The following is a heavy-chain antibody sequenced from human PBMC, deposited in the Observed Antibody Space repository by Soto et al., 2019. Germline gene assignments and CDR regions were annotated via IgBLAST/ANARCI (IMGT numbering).Heavy chain of an antibody. CDR2: MYTNGSI. D-gene: IGHD2-21*01. J-gene: IGHJ4*01. CDR1: GAYISDYY. V-gene: IGHV4-4*07. CDR3: ARLANIFDFDN. Sequence: SETLSLTYSVSGAYISDYYWTWIRQPAGKGLEWIGRMYTNGSINYNPSLKSRVTMSVDTSNNQFSLKLTSVTAADTAVYYCARLANIFDFDNWGHGTLVTVSS.